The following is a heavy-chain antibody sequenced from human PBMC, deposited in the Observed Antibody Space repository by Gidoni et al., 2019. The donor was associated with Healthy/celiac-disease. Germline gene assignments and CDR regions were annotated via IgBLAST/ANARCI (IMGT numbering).Heavy chain of an antibody. Sequence: QVQLQPSGAGLLQPSETLSLTCAVYGGSFSGYYWSWIRQPPGKGLEWLGEINHSGSTNYNPSLKSRVTISVDTSKNQFSLKLSSVTAADTAVYYCAVTTYYYDSSGYLRADAFDIWGQGTMVTVSS. CDR2: INHSGST. CDR1: GGSFSGYY. J-gene: IGHJ3*02. V-gene: IGHV4-34*01. D-gene: IGHD3-22*01. CDR3: AVTTYYYDSSGYLRADAFDI.